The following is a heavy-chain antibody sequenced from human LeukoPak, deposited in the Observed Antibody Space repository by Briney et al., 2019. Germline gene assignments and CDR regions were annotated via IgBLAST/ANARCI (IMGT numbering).Heavy chain of an antibody. J-gene: IGHJ4*02. CDR2: IYYSGSA. V-gene: IGHV4-59*01. CDR1: GGSISNYQ. CDR3: ARVGVDYSGNIIKYFFDY. Sequence: SETLSLTCTVSGGSISNYQWSWIQQPPGKGLEWIGNIYYSGSANYNPSLQSRVIISVDTSKNQFSLNLSPVIAADTAVYYCARVGVDYSGNIIKYFFDYWGQGTLVTVSS. D-gene: IGHD4-23*01.